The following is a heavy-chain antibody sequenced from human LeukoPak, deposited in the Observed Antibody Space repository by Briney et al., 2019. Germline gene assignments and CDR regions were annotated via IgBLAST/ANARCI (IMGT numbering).Heavy chain of an antibody. CDR3: ARRVVNNRNWYFNL. D-gene: IGHD4-23*01. CDR2: IYPGDSDT. V-gene: IGHV5-51*01. Sequence: GESLKISCKGFGYSFTRNWIGWVRQMPRKGLEWMGIIYPGDSDTRYSPSFQGQVTISADKSINTAYLQWSSLKASDTAMYYCARRVVNNRNWYFNLWGRGTLVTVSS. CDR1: GYSFTRNW. J-gene: IGHJ2*01.